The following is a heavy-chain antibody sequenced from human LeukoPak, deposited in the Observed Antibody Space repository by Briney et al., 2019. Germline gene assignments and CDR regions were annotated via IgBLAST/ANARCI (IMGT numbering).Heavy chain of an antibody. J-gene: IGHJ4*02. CDR1: GYDFTTNY. CDR3: AKGYCTGASCYVLDS. Sequence: ASVKVSCKASGYDFTTNYIHWVRQAPGQGLERMGTINPSVGSTTYGQRFQGRVTMTRDTSTTTVYMDLSSLTSEDTAIYYCAKGYCTGASCYVLDSWGQGTLVTVSS. CDR2: INPSVGST. D-gene: IGHD2-15*01. V-gene: IGHV1-46*01.